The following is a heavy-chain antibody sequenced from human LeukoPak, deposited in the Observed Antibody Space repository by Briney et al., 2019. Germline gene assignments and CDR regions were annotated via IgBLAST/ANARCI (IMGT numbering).Heavy chain of an antibody. CDR2: IYPRDGST. J-gene: IGHJ4*02. V-gene: IGHV1-46*01. Sequence: XXGQGLEWMGMIYPRDGSTSYAQKFQGRVTVTRDTSTSTVHMELSGLRSEDTAVYYCARDQEGFDYWGQGTLVTVSS. CDR3: ARDQEGFDY.